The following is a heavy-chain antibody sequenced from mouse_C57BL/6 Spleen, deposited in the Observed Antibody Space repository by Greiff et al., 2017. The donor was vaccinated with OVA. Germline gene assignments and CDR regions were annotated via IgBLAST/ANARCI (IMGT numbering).Heavy chain of an antibody. CDR2: IDPSDSYT. CDR3: ARREYATAGFDY. J-gene: IGHJ2*01. CDR1: GYTFTSYW. Sequence: VQLQQPGAELVMPGASVKLSCKASGYTFTSYWMHWVKQRPGQGLEWIGEIDPSDSYTNYNQKFKGKSTLTVDKSSSTAYMQLSSLTSEDSAVYYGARREYATAGFDYWGQGTTLTVSS. V-gene: IGHV1-69*01. D-gene: IGHD1-2*01.